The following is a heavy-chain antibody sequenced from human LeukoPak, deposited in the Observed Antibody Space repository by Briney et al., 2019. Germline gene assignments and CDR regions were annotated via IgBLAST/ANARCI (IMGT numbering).Heavy chain of an antibody. Sequence: SETLSLTCTVSGGSISSYYWSWIRQPPGKGLEWIGYIYYSGSTNYNPSLKSRVTISVDTSKNQFSLKLSSVTAADTAVYYCARAAITMVRGVIIKVNWFDPWGQGTLVTVSS. J-gene: IGHJ5*02. D-gene: IGHD3-10*01. CDR3: ARAAITMVRGVIIKVNWFDP. CDR2: IYYSGST. V-gene: IGHV4-59*12. CDR1: GGSISSYY.